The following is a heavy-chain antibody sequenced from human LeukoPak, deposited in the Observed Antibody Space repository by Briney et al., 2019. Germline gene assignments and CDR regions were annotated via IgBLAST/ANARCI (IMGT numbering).Heavy chain of an antibody. J-gene: IGHJ4*02. Sequence: GGSLRLSCAASGFTFSNYGMSWVRQAPGKGLEWVSAISGSGDSTYYADSVKGRFIISRDNSKNTLYLQMNSLRAEDTAVYYCAQDGASIRFDNWGQGTLVTVSS. V-gene: IGHV3-23*01. CDR1: GFTFSNYG. CDR2: ISGSGDST. CDR3: AQDGASIRFDN. D-gene: IGHD3-16*01.